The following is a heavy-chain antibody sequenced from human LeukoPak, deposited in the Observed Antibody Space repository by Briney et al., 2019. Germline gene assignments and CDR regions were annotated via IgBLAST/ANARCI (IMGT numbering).Heavy chain of an antibody. CDR2: NGNT. V-gene: IGHV1-18*01. D-gene: IGHD3-16*02. CDR3: ARARIMITFGGVIVTAFDI. J-gene: IGHJ3*02. Sequence: NGNTNYAQKLQGRVTMTTDTSTSTAYMELRSLRSDDTAVYYCARARIMITFGGVIVTAFDIWGQGTMVTVSS.